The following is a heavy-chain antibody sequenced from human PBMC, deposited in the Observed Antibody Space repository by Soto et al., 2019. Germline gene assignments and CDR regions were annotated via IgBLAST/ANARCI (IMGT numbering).Heavy chain of an antibody. CDR1: GFTFDDYA. V-gene: IGHV3-9*01. D-gene: IGHD3-3*01. CDR2: ISWNSGSI. J-gene: IGHJ5*02. CDR3: AKGRGGFWSGYSYLDGFDP. Sequence: GGSLRLSCAASGFTFDDYAMHWVRQAPGKGLEWVSGISWNSGSIGYADSVKGRFTISRDNAKNSLYLQMNSLRAEDTALYYCAKGRGGFWSGYSYLDGFDPWGQGTLVTVSS.